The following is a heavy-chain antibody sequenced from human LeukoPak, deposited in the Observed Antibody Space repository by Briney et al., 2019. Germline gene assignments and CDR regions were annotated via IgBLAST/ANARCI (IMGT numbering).Heavy chain of an antibody. V-gene: IGHV3-48*04. CDR2: ISSSSITI. D-gene: IGHD2-15*01. J-gene: IGHJ4*02. Sequence: SGGSLRLSCAASGFTFSSYSLNWVRQAPRKGLEWVSFISSSSITIYYADSVKGRFTISRDNAEKSLYLQMNSLRAEDTAVYYCARDRGGSYSAIDYWGQGTLVTVSS. CDR3: ARDRGGSYSAIDY. CDR1: GFTFSSYS.